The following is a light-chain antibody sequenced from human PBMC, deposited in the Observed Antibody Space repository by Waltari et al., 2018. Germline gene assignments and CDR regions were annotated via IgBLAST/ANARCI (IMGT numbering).Light chain of an antibody. J-gene: IGKJ1*01. V-gene: IGKV3-20*01. Sequence: EIVLTQSPGTLSLSPGERATLSCRASQSVSSNYLAWYQQKPGQAPRLLMYGASSRATGIPDRFSGSGSGTDFTLTISRLEPEDFAVYFCQQYSSSPRTFGQGTKVEIK. CDR3: QQYSSSPRT. CDR2: GAS. CDR1: QSVSSNY.